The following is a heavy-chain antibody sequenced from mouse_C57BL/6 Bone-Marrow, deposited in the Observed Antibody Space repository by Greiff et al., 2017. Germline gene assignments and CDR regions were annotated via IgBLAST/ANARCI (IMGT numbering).Heavy chain of an antibody. J-gene: IGHJ1*03. Sequence: VQLQQPGAELVMPGASVKLSCKASGYTFTSYWMHWVKQRPGQGLEWIGEIDPSDSYTNYNQKFKGKSTLTVDNSSSPAYMQLSSLTSEDSAVYYCARWGHGNYWYFDVWGTGTTVTVSS. D-gene: IGHD2-1*01. V-gene: IGHV1-69*01. CDR2: IDPSDSYT. CDR1: GYTFTSYW. CDR3: ARWGHGNYWYFDV.